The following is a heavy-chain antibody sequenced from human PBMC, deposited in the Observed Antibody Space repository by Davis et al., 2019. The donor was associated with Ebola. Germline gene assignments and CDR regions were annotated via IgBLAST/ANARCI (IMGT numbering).Heavy chain of an antibody. CDR2: IYSSGGT. CDR1: GDSISNKY. CDR3: VRRGHTVVDYSTHWYFDL. J-gene: IGHJ2*01. Sequence: PSETLSLTCNVSGDSISNKYWSWIRLSPGKGLEWIGYIYSSGGTNYNPSLKSRVTISDDRSTNQFFLTLKAVTAADTAIYYCVRRGHTVVDYSTHWYFDLWGRGTQVIVSS. D-gene: IGHD4-11*01. V-gene: IGHV4-59*08.